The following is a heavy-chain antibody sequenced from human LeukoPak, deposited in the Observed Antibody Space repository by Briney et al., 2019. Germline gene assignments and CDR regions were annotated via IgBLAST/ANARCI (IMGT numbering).Heavy chain of an antibody. Sequence: GGSLRLSCAVSGLTFSNSWMDWVRQAPGKGLEWVASINPDGNKKYSADSVMGRFTISRDNAENSLYLQMNSLRAEDTAIYYCAKARSSWAGYFDSWGQGMLVIVS. D-gene: IGHD2-2*01. V-gene: IGHV3-7*03. CDR2: INPDGNKK. J-gene: IGHJ4*02. CDR3: AKARSSWAGYFDS. CDR1: GLTFSNSW.